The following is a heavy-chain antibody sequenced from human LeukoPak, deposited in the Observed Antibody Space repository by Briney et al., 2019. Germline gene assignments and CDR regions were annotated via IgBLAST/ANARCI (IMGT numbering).Heavy chain of an antibody. CDR3: ARGKGVRPPGPSIYYMDV. D-gene: IGHD1-14*01. V-gene: IGHV1-2*02. Sequence: GASVKVSCKASGYTFTGYYMHWVRQAPGQGLEWMGWINPNSGGTNYAQKFQGRVTMTRDTSISTAYMELSRLRSAATAVYYCARGKGVRPPGPSIYYMDVWGKGTTVTVSS. J-gene: IGHJ6*03. CDR1: GYTFTGYY. CDR2: INPNSGGT.